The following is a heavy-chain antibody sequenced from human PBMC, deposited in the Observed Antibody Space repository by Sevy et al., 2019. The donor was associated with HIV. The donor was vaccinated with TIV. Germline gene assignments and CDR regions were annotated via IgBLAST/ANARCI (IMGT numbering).Heavy chain of an antibody. V-gene: IGHV3-48*03. CDR3: ARDLPPSATTVPHFDY. Sequence: GGSLRLSCTASGFTFSSYEMNWVRQAPGKGLEWVSYISNSGSTIHYSDSVKGGFTISRDNAKHTLYLQMNSLRAEDTAVYYCARDLPPSATTVPHFDYWGRGTLVTVSS. J-gene: IGHJ4*02. CDR1: GFTFSSYE. D-gene: IGHD4-17*01. CDR2: ISNSGSTI.